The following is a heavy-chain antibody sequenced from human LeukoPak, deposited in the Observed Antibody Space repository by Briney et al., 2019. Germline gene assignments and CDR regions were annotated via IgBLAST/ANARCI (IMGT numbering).Heavy chain of an antibody. J-gene: IGHJ4*02. CDR3: GGCFFTSYPLGN. V-gene: IGHV3-66*01. D-gene: IGHD1-1*01. CDR1: GFTVTVNY. CDR2: IYKSGTI. Sequence: AGGSLRLSCAVSGFTVTVNYMSWVRQAPGKGLEWVSIIYKSGTISYADSVKGRFIISRDSSTNTLSLQMTSLRAEGTAVYFCGGCFFTSYPLGNWGQGTLVTVSS.